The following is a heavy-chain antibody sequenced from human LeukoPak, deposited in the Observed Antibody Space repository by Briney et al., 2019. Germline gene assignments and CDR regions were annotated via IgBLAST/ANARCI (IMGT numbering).Heavy chain of an antibody. CDR1: GGSISSGGHY. CDR3: ARSPDDAFDI. Sequence: SETLSLTCTVSGGSISSGGHYWTWIRQHPGKGLEWLAYIYHTGTTYYNPSLKSRVNISVDTSKNQFSLKLSSVTAADTAVYYCARSPDDAFDIWGQGTMVTVSS. J-gene: IGHJ3*02. CDR2: IYHTGTT. V-gene: IGHV4-31*03.